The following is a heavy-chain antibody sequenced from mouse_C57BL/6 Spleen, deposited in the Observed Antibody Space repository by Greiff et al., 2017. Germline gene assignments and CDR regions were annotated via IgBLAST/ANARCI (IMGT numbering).Heavy chain of an antibody. D-gene: IGHD1-1*01. CDR3: ARRGNYGSSYGYFDY. CDR2: INPNNGGT. J-gene: IGHJ2*01. Sequence: EVQLQQSGPELVKPGASVKIPCKASGYTFTDYNMAWVKQSHGKSLEWIGDINPNNGGTIYNQKFKGKATLTVDKSSSTAYMELRSLTSEDTAVYNCARRGNYGSSYGYFDYWGQGTTLTVSS. CDR1: GYTFTDYN. V-gene: IGHV1-18*01.